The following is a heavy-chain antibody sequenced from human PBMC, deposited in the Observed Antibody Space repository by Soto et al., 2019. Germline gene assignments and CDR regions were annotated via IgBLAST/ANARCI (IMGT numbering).Heavy chain of an antibody. CDR1: GYSFTTYW. V-gene: IGHV5-51*01. CDR3: ARPYTMVDAFDI. Sequence: GESLKISCKVSGYSFTTYWIGWVRQMPGKGLEWMGVIYPGDSDTRYSPSFQGQVTISADKSISTAYLQWRSLKASDTAIYYCARPYTMVDAFDIWDQGTMVTVSS. D-gene: IGHD3-10*01. J-gene: IGHJ3*02. CDR2: IYPGDSDT.